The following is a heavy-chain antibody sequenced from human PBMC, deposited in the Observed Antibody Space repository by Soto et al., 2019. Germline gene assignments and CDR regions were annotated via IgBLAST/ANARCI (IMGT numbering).Heavy chain of an antibody. D-gene: IGHD3-10*01. J-gene: IGHJ5*02. CDR2: ISAYNGNT. CDR3: ARDYYGSGRLNAHNWFAP. V-gene: IGHV1-18*01. CDR1: SYTFTSYG. Sequence: QVQLVQSGGEVKKPGASVKVSCKASSYTFTSYGISWVRQAPGQGLEWMGWISAYNGNTNYAQKFQGRVTMTTDTYTSTAYMELRSLSSDDTDMYYCARDYYGSGRLNAHNWFAPWGQGTLVTVSS.